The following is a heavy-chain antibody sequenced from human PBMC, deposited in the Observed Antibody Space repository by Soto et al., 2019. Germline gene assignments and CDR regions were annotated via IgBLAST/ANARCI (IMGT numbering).Heavy chain of an antibody. CDR2: IYYSGST. V-gene: IGHV4-31*03. D-gene: IGHD4-17*01. CDR3: ARRVGYGGNSMFDY. J-gene: IGHJ4*02. Sequence: QVQLQESGPGLVKPSQTLSLTCSVSGGSISSGGYYWSWIRQHPGKGLEWIGYIYYSGSTYYNPSIKSRVSLSVDTSKNQFSLKLSSVTAADTAVYYCARRVGYGGNSMFDYWGQGTLVTVSS. CDR1: GGSISSGGYY.